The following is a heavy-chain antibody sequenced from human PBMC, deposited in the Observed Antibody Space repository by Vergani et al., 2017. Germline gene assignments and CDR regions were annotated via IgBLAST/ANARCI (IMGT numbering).Heavy chain of an antibody. D-gene: IGHD3-22*01. CDR1: GDSVSSNSAA. Sequence: QVQLQQSGPGLVKPSQTLSLTCAISGDSVSSNSAAWNWIRQSPSRGLEWLGRTYYRSKWYNDYAVSVKSRITINPDTSKNPFTLQLNSVTSEDTAVYYCARDHASRYYDSSGYLTYYYYYGMDVWGQGTTVTVSS. CDR2: TYYRSKWYN. J-gene: IGHJ6*02. V-gene: IGHV6-1*01. CDR3: ARDHASRYYDSSGYLTYYYYYGMDV.